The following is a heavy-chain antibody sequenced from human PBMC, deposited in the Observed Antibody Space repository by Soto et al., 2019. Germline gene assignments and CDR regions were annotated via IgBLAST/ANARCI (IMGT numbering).Heavy chain of an antibody. CDR2: IYDTGISGYTPST. J-gene: IGHJ6*02. Sequence: SETLSLTCTVSGGSITSSYWSWIRRPPGKGLEWIAYIYDTGISGYTPSTSYNPSLKSRVTMSVDTSKSQFSLKLTSVTAADTAVYYCARGEDAFFYHGLDVWGQGITVTVSS. CDR1: GGSITSSY. CDR3: ARGEDAFFYHGLDV. V-gene: IGHV4-59*01.